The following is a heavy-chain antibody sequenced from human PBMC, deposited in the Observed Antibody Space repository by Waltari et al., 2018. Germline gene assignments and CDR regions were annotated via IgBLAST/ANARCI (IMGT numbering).Heavy chain of an antibody. CDR2: IYYSGST. CDR3: ARFNDYGDYGGEYGMDV. Sequence: QLQLQESGPGLVKPSETLSITCTVPGGSISSSSYYWGWFRQPPGKGLEWIGSIYYSGSTSYNPSRKSRVTISVDTSKNQFSLKLSSVTAADTAVYYCARFNDYGDYGGEYGMDVWGQGTTVTVSS. J-gene: IGHJ6*02. D-gene: IGHD4-17*01. V-gene: IGHV4-39*01. CDR1: GGSISSSSYY.